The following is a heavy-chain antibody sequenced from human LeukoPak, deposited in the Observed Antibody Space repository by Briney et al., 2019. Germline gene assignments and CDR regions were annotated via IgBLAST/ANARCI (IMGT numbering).Heavy chain of an antibody. J-gene: IGHJ6*03. Sequence: GGSLRLSCAASGFTFSSYEMNWVRQAPGKGLEWVSYISSSGSTIYYADSVKGRLTISRDNAKNSLYLQMNSLRAEDTAVYYCARDRGYSYGYNYYYYMDVWGKGTTVTVSS. CDR1: GFTFSSYE. V-gene: IGHV3-48*03. D-gene: IGHD5-18*01. CDR3: ARDRGYSYGYNYYYYMDV. CDR2: ISSSGSTI.